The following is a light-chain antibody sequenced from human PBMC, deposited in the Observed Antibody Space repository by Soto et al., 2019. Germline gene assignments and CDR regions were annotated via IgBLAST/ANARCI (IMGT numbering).Light chain of an antibody. CDR1: QNINNY. CDR2: DVF. Sequence: DIQMTQSPSSLSASVGDRVTITCRASQNINNYLNWYQHKPGQAPKVLIYDVFTLQSGVPSRFSGSGSGTFFTLTISSLQPEDFATNYCQQSYTTPLTFGGGTKVEIK. J-gene: IGKJ4*01. V-gene: IGKV1-39*01. CDR3: QQSYTTPLT.